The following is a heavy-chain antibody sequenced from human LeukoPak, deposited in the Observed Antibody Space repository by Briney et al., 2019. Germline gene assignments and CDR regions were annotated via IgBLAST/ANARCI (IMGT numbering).Heavy chain of an antibody. V-gene: IGHV1-69*05. CDR3: ARVTLTSVLRIPQYYFDY. D-gene: IGHD3-3*01. Sequence: VASVKVSCKASGGTFSSYAISWVRQAPAQGLEWMGGIIPIFGTANYAQKFQGRVTITTDESTSTAYMELSSLRSEDTAVYYCARVTLTSVLRIPQYYFDYWGQGTLVTVSS. CDR1: GGTFSSYA. CDR2: IIPIFGTA. J-gene: IGHJ4*02.